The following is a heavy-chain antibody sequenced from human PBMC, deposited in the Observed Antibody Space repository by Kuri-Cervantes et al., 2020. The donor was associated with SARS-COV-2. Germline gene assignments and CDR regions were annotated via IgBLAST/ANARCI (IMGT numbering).Heavy chain of an antibody. CDR1: GFTFSSYA. Sequence: LSLTCAASGFTFSSYAMHWVRQAPGKGLEWVAVISYDGSNKYYADSVKGRFTISRDNSKNTLYLQMNSLRAEDTAVYYCARDCVIAARPDELCYWGQGTLVTVSS. CDR2: ISYDGSNK. V-gene: IGHV3-30-3*01. J-gene: IGHJ4*02. CDR3: ARDCVIAARPDELCY. D-gene: IGHD6-6*01.